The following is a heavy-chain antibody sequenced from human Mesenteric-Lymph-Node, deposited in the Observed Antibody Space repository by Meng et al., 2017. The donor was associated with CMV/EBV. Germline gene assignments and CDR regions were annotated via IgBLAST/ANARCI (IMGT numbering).Heavy chain of an antibody. CDR2: ITGSATYI. CDR1: GFTFSSYA. CDR3: ARTRSGHVY. J-gene: IGHJ4*02. V-gene: IGHV3-21*01. Sequence: GGSLRLSCAASGFTFSSYAMSWVRQAPGKGLEWVSTITGSATYIYYADSVKGRFTISRDNVKDSVYLQMNSLRADDTAVYYCARTRSGHVYWGQGTLVTVSS.